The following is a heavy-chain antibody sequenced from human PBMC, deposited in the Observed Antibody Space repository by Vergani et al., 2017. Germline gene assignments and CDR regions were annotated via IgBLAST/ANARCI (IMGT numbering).Heavy chain of an antibody. D-gene: IGHD6-13*01. Sequence: QVQLQQWGAGLLKPSETLSLTCAVYGGSFSGYYWSWIRQPPGKGLEWIGEINHSGSTNYNPSLKCRVTISVETTKHQFSLKLSSVTAPDTAVYYCARGRRGGSWPSPQRKYNWFDPWGQGTLVTVSS. J-gene: IGHJ5*02. CDR3: ARGRRGGSWPSPQRKYNWFDP. V-gene: IGHV4-34*01. CDR1: GGSFSGYY. CDR2: INHSGST.